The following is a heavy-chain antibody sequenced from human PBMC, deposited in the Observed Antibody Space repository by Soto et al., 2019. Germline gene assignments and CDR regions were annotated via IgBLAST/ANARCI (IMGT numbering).Heavy chain of an antibody. CDR1: GYTFTSYA. CDR2: INAYNGNT. D-gene: IGHD5-12*01. Sequence: QVQLVQSGAEVKKPGASVKVSCKASGYTFTSYAISWVRQAPGQGLEWMGWINAYNGNTNYAQKLQGRVTMTTDTSPSASHRERRAVRSDDTAVYYWARDSRYGTFDYWGQGTLVSVSS. J-gene: IGHJ4*02. V-gene: IGHV1-18*01. CDR3: ARDSRYGTFDY.